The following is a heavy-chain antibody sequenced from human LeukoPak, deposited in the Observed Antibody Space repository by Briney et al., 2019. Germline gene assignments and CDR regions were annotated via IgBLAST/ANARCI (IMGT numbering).Heavy chain of an antibody. D-gene: IGHD4-17*01. Sequence: SVKVSFKASGGTFTSYAISWVRQAPGQGLEWMGRIIPILGIANYAQKFQCRVTITAAKSPSTASMELSSLRSEDTAVYYCARGHGHYGAAYFDLWGRGTLVTVSS. CDR2: IIPILGIA. CDR3: ARGHGHYGAAYFDL. V-gene: IGHV1-69*04. CDR1: GGTFTSYA. J-gene: IGHJ2*01.